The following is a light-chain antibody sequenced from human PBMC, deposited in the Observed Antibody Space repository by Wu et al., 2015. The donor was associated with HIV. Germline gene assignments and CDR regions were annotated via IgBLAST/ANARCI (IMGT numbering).Light chain of an antibody. Sequence: DIQMTQSPSTLSTSVGDRVTITCRASQNIDTWLTWYQVKPGKAPKILISQASRLHSEVPSRFSGSGYGTEFTLTISSLQPDDFATYYCQQYHTLTASGQGTKVEMK. CDR2: QAS. J-gene: IGKJ1*01. CDR1: QNIDTW. CDR3: QQYHTLTA. V-gene: IGKV1-5*03.